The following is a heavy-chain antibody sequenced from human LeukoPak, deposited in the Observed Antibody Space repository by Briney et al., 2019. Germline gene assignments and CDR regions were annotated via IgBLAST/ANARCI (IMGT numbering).Heavy chain of an antibody. CDR3: ARDLGHYYGMDV. Sequence: GGSLRLSCAASGFTFSSYAMSWVRQAPGKGLEWVSAISGSGGSTYYADSVKDRFTISRDNSKNTLYLQMNSLRAEDTAVYYCARDLGHYYGMDVWGQGTTVTVSS. J-gene: IGHJ6*02. V-gene: IGHV3-23*01. CDR1: GFTFSSYA. CDR2: ISGSGGST.